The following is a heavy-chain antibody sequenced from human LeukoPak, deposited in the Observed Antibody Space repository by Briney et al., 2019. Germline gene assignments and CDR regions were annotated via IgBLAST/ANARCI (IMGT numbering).Heavy chain of an antibody. Sequence: SETLSLTCTVSGGSISSGDYYWSWIRQPPGKGLEWIGYIYYSGSTYYNPSLKSRVTISVDTSKNQFSLKLSSVTAADTAVYYCARERGYSYGSYRHLNWFDPWGQGTLVTVSS. D-gene: IGHD5-18*01. CDR1: GGSISSGDYY. CDR3: ARERGYSYGSYRHLNWFDP. V-gene: IGHV4-30-4*01. J-gene: IGHJ5*02. CDR2: IYYSGST.